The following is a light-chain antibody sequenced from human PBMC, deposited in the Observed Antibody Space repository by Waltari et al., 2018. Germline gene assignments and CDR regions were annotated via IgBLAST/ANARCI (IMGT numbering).Light chain of an antibody. CDR3: ATWDNSLTAVV. V-gene: IGLV1-51*01. J-gene: IGLJ2*01. CDR2: DNN. CDR1: SSHIGNYF. Sequence: QSVLPQPPSVSAAPGQKVTISCSGSSSHIGNYFVTWYHQLPGVTPKLLIYDNNKRPSGIPDRFSASKSGTSATLDITGLQIGDEADYYCATWDNSLTAVVFGGGTKLTVL.